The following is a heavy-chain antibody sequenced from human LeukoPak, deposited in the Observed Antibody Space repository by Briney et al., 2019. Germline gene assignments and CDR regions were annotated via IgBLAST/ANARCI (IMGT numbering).Heavy chain of an antibody. Sequence: PSETLSLTCAVSGGSISSSNWWSWVRQPPGKGLEWIGEIYHSGSTNYNPSLKSRVTISVDKSKNQFSLKLSSVTAADTAVYYCARLGDSSGCYAFDYWGQGTLVTVSS. CDR3: ARLGDSSGCYAFDY. J-gene: IGHJ4*02. V-gene: IGHV4-4*02. D-gene: IGHD3-22*01. CDR2: IYHSGST. CDR1: GGSISSSNW.